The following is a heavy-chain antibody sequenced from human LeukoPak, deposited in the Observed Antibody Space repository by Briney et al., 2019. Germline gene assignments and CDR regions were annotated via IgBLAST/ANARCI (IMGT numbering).Heavy chain of an antibody. J-gene: IGHJ6*04. CDR1: GFTFSSYS. V-gene: IGHV3-21*01. D-gene: IGHD3-10*02. CDR2: ISRSSSFI. CDR3: AELGITMIGGV. Sequence: GGSLGLSCAASGFTFSSYSMNWVRQAPGKGLEWVSSISRSSSFIYYADSVKGRFTISRDNAKNSLYLQMNSLRAEDTAVYYCAELGITMIGGVWGKGTTVTISS.